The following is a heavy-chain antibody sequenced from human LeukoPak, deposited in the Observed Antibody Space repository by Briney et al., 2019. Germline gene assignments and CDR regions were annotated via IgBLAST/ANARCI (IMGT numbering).Heavy chain of an antibody. V-gene: IGHV4-30-4*01. J-gene: IGHJ5*02. CDR2: IHYSGST. CDR1: GGSISSGDYY. Sequence: SGTLSLTCAVSGGSISSGDYYWSWIRQPPGKGLEWIGYIHYSGSTYYNPSLKSRVTISVDTSKNQFSLKLSSVTAADTAVYYCARDNYYGSGYNWFDPWGQGTLVTVSS. CDR3: ARDNYYGSGYNWFDP. D-gene: IGHD3-10*01.